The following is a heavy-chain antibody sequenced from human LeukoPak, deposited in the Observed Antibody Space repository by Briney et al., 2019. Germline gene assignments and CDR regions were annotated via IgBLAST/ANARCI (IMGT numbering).Heavy chain of an antibody. CDR3: AARPTTYSSTVFDS. CDR1: GASINSFY. J-gene: IGHJ4*02. Sequence: SETLSLTCTVSGASINSFYCNWIRQAPGKGLEWIGHIYYSGNRNYNPYLKSRVTISVDTSKNQFSLKVTSLTAADTAVYYCAARPTTYSSTVFDSWGQGALVTVSS. CDR2: IYYSGNR. V-gene: IGHV4-59*08. D-gene: IGHD6-13*01.